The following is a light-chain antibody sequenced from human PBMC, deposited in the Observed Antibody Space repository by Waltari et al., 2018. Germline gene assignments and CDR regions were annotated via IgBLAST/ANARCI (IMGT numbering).Light chain of an antibody. V-gene: IGLV2-14*01. CDR1: SSDVGGYNH. Sequence: QSALTQPASVSGSPGQSITISCTGTSSDVGGYNHVSWYQQTPGKAPQLLMYDVTKQPLGVSNRYSGSKSGNTASLTISGLQAEDEAVYYCSSYRTSSTFVFGPGTKVTVL. CDR2: DVT. CDR3: SSYRTSSTFV. J-gene: IGLJ1*01.